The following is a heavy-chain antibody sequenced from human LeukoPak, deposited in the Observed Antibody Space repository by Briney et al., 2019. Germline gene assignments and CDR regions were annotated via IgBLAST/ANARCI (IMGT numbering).Heavy chain of an antibody. CDR1: GGTFSSYA. CDR3: ARDLKRGYSYGSGNSNFDN. D-gene: IGHD3-10*01. V-gene: IGHV1-69*05. CDR2: IIPIFGTA. Sequence: SVKVSCKASGGTFSSYAISWVRQAPGQGLEWMGGIIPIFGTANYAQKFQGRVTITTDESTSTAYMELSSLRSEDTAVYYCARDLKRGYSYGSGNSNFDNWGQGTLVTVSS. J-gene: IGHJ4*02.